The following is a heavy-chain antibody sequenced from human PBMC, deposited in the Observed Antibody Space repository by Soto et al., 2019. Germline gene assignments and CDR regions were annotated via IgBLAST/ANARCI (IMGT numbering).Heavy chain of an antibody. V-gene: IGHV4-59*01. CDR2: IYYREST. D-gene: IGHD4-17*01. CDR3: ARRYGYAFDI. CDR1: GVSISSYY. Sequence: QVQLPESGPGLVKPSETLSLTCTVSGVSISSYYWCWIRQPPGKGLEWIGYIYYRESTNYNHSLKSRVTTSVDTSKNQCSLKLSSVTGADAAVYYCARRYGYAFDIWGQGTLVNVAS. J-gene: IGHJ3*02.